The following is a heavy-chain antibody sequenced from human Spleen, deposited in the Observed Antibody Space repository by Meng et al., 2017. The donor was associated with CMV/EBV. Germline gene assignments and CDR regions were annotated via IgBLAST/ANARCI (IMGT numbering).Heavy chain of an antibody. V-gene: IGHV3-48*03. CDR1: GFTFSSYE. D-gene: IGHD2-2*01. CDR2: ISSSGSTI. CDR3: ARIYCSSTSCYYIGMDV. Sequence: SCVTSGFTFSSYEMNWVRQAPGKGLEWVSYISSSGSTIYYADSAKGRFTISRDNAKNSLYLQMNSLRAEDTAVYYCARIYCSSTSCYYIGMDVWGQGTTVTVSS. J-gene: IGHJ6*02.